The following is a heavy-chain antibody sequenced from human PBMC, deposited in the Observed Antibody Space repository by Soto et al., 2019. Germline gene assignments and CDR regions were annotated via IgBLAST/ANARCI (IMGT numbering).Heavy chain of an antibody. J-gene: IGHJ3*01. CDR1: GFILNNYA. D-gene: IGHD4-4*01. Sequence: VQLLDSGGDLVQPGGSLRLSCVASGFILNNYAMSWVRQAPGKGLEWVSTIGGTDGDSDGVAWYEDSVTGRFTISRDISVNNLFLDIYNLRAEDTALYCKVKRGRNRAAFDFWGQGTKVVVSS. CDR2: IGGTDGDSDGVA. CDR3: VKRGRNRAAFDF. V-gene: IGHV3-23*01.